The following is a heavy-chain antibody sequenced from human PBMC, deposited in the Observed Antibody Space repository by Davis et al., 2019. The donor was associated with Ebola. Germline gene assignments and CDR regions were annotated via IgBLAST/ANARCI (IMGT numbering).Heavy chain of an antibody. Sequence: GGSLRFSCAASGFTFSVYYMSWIRQAPGKGPEWFSSISSSASYKNYADSVKGRFTISRDDAKKSLYLQMDSLRAEDTAVYYCAQQLGDYGGNALRYWGQGTLVTVSS. CDR2: ISSSASYK. V-gene: IGHV3-11*06. CDR3: AQQLGDYGGNALRY. J-gene: IGHJ4*02. D-gene: IGHD4-23*01. CDR1: GFTFSVYY.